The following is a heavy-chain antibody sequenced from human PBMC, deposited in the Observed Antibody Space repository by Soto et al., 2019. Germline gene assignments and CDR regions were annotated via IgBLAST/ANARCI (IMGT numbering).Heavy chain of an antibody. Sequence: PGGSLRLSCAASGFIFSSYNMNWVRQAPGKGLEWVSHISSSSSTISYADSVKGRFTISRDDAKNSLYLQMNSLRDDDTAVYYSAREEWFVNHVAWFDPWGQGTLVTVSS. D-gene: IGHD3-3*01. CDR2: ISSSSSTI. CDR1: GFIFSSYN. J-gene: IGHJ5*02. CDR3: AREEWFVNHVAWFDP. V-gene: IGHV3-48*02.